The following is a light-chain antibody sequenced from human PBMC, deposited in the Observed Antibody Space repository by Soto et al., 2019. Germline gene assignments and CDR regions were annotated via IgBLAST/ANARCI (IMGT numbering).Light chain of an antibody. CDR3: QQYYSTPQT. CDR1: QSVLYSSNNKNY. CDR2: WAS. Sequence: DIVMTQSPDSLAVSLGERATINCKSSQSVLYSSNNKNYLAWYQQKPGQPPKLLIYWASTRESGVPDRFSGSGSGTEFTLPISSLQAEDVAVYYCQQYYSTPQTFGQGTKVEIK. J-gene: IGKJ1*01. V-gene: IGKV4-1*01.